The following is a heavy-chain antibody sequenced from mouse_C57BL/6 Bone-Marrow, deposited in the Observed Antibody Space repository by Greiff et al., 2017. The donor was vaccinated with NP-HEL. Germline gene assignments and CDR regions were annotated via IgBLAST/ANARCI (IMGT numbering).Heavy chain of an antibody. CDR3: ARGDGYDGYYYAMDY. J-gene: IGHJ4*01. CDR1: GYTFTSYW. Sequence: QVQLQQSGAELVKPGASVKLSCKASGYTFTSYWMHWVKQRPGQGLEWIGMIHPNSGSTNYNEKFKSKATLTVDNSSSTAYMQLSSLTSEDSAVYYCARGDGYDGYYYAMDYWGQGTSVTVSS. CDR2: IHPNSGST. V-gene: IGHV1-64*01. D-gene: IGHD2-2*01.